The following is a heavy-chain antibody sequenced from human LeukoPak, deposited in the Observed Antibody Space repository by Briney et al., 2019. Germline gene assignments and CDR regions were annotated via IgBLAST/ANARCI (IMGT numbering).Heavy chain of an antibody. D-gene: IGHD6-13*01. CDR3: GRAFPPLRTAAAGDY. CDR1: GFTFSDCD. V-gene: IGHV3-21*01. CDR2: ISYRTSRI. Sequence: GGSLRLSCTASGFTFSDCDMNWFRQAPGKGLEWVSSISYRTSRIYYADSVKGRFTISRDNAKNSLYLQMDSLRAEDTAVYFCGRAFPPLRTAAAGDYWGQGTLVTVSS. J-gene: IGHJ4*02.